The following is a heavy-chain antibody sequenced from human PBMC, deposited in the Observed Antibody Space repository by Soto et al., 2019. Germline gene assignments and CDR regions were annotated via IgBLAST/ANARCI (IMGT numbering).Heavy chain of an antibody. J-gene: IGHJ4*02. CDR1: EYTFTSYY. D-gene: IGHD6-19*01. V-gene: IGHV1-46*01. CDR2: INPSGGST. CDR3: AKDLGAVPGTGDGFDY. Sequence: ASVKVSCKASEYTFTSYYMHWVRQAPGQGLEWMGIINPSGGSTSYAQKFQGRFTISRDTSRNTLYLQMNSLRAEDTAIYYCAKDLGAVPGTGDGFDYWGQGTLVTVSS.